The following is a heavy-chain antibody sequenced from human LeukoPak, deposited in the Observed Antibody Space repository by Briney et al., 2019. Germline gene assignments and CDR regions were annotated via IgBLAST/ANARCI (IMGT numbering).Heavy chain of an antibody. CDR2: IIPILGIA. V-gene: IGHV1-69*04. Sequence: SVKVSCKASGGTFSSYAISWVRQAPGQGLEWMGRIIPILGIANYAQKFQGRVTITADESTSTVYLELSSLRAQDTALYYCARVYNWNQFYFDYWGQGTLVTVSS. CDR3: ARVYNWNQFYFDY. CDR1: GGTFSSYA. J-gene: IGHJ4*02. D-gene: IGHD1-20*01.